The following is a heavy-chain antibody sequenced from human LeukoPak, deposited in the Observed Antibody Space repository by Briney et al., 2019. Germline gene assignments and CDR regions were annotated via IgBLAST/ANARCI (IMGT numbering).Heavy chain of an antibody. CDR2: ISSSGSTI. J-gene: IGHJ4*02. Sequence: GGSLRLSCVPPGFTFSDYYMSWIRHAPGEGLEWVSYISSSGSTIYYTDSVKGRFTISRDNAKNSLYLQMNSLRAEDTAVYYWARDQEGADGYNWFYWGQGTLVTVSS. D-gene: IGHD5-24*01. V-gene: IGHV3-11*01. CDR1: GFTFSDYY. CDR3: ARDQEGADGYNWFY.